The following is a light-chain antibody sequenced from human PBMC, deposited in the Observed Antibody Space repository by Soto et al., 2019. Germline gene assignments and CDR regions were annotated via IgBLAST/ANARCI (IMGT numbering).Light chain of an antibody. V-gene: IGKV1-5*03. CDR3: HYDDSYSLRT. CDR2: KPS. J-gene: IGKJ1*01. Sequence: DIQMTQSPSTLSASVGDRVTITCRASQTITTSVAWYQQKPWKATKLLIYKPSSLESVVPSRVSGSGSGTEITLTISSLQPDDFATDYWHYDDSYSLRTFGQGTMVEI. CDR1: QTITTS.